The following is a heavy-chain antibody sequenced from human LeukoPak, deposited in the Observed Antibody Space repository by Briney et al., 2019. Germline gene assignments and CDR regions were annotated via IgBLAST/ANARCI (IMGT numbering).Heavy chain of an antibody. D-gene: IGHD6-19*01. Sequence: PSETLSLTCAVSGGSISSYYWSWIRQPPGKGLEWIGYIYYSGSTNYNPSLKSRVTISVDTSKNQFSLKLSSVTAADTAVYYCARVLGGGGWYQGDAFDIWGQGTMVTVSS. CDR1: GGSISSYY. V-gene: IGHV4-59*01. CDR2: IYYSGST. CDR3: ARVLGGGGWYQGDAFDI. J-gene: IGHJ3*02.